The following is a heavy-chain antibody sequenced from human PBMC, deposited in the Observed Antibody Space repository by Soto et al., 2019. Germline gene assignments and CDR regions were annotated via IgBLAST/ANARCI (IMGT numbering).Heavy chain of an antibody. CDR3: TRGIAALTFDY. CDR1: GFTFSRYG. CDR2: ISYDGSGK. D-gene: IGHD6-6*01. J-gene: IGHJ4*02. V-gene: IGHV3-30-3*01. Sequence: GGSLRLSCAASGFTFSRYGMHWVRQAPGKGLEWVAVISYDGSGKYYADSVKGRFTISKDSSKNTLYLQMNSLRAEDTAVYYCTRGIAALTFDYWGQGTLVTVSS.